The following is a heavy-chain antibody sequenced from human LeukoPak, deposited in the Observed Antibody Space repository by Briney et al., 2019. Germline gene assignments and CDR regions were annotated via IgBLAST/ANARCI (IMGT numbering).Heavy chain of an antibody. D-gene: IGHD4-17*01. CDR2: ISGSGGST. CDR1: GFTFSSYA. J-gene: IGHJ4*02. V-gene: IGHV3-23*01. Sequence: GGSLRLSCAASGFTFSSYAMSWVRQAPGKGLEWVSAISGSGGSTYYADSVKGRFTISRDNSKNTLYLQMNSLRAEDTAVYYCARSRKMTTVTTRALDYWGQGTLVTVSS. CDR3: ARSRKMTTVTTRALDY.